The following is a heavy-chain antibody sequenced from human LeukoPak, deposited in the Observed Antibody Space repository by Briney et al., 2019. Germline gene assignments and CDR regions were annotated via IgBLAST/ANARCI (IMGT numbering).Heavy chain of an antibody. D-gene: IGHD3-16*01. Sequence: GGSLRLSCAASGFTFDDYGMSWVRQAPGKGLEWVSGINGNGGSTGYADSVKGRFTISRDNAKHSLYLQINSLRAEDTALYYCASGGGNFDYWGQGTLVTVSS. CDR2: INGNGGST. CDR3: ASGGGNFDY. CDR1: GFTFDDYG. V-gene: IGHV3-20*04. J-gene: IGHJ4*02.